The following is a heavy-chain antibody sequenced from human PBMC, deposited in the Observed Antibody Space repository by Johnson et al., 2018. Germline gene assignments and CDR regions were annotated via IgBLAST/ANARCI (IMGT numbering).Heavy chain of an antibody. Sequence: QVQLVESGGGVVQPGRSLRLSCAASGFTFSSYGMHWVRQAPGQGLEWVAVISYDGSNKYYADSVKGRFTISRDNSKNTLYLQMNSLSAEDTAVYYCAKDQSPEVGVDPFDIWGQGTMVTVSS. CDR2: ISYDGSNK. CDR3: AKDQSPEVGVDPFDI. V-gene: IGHV3-30*18. CDR1: GFTFSSYG. J-gene: IGHJ3*02. D-gene: IGHD1-26*01.